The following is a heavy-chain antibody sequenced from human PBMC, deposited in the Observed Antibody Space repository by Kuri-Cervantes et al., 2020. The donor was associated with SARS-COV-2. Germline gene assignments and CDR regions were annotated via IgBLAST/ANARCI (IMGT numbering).Heavy chain of an antibody. Sequence: GGSLRLSCAASGFTFSSYAMSWVRQAPGKGLEWVSAISGSGGSTYYADSVKGRFTISRDNSKNSLYLQMNSLRAEDTAVYYCARDAQLVDAFDIWGQGTMVTVSS. V-gene: IGHV3-23*01. CDR1: GFTFSSYA. J-gene: IGHJ3*02. CDR3: ARDAQLVDAFDI. D-gene: IGHD6-13*01. CDR2: ISGSGGST.